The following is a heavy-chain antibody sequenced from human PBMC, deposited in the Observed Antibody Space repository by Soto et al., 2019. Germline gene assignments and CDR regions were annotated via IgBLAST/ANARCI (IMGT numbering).Heavy chain of an antibody. CDR1: GGSIDTRNW. V-gene: IGHV4-4*02. CDR3: AREGFDHRTDS. J-gene: IGHJ4*02. Sequence: QVQLQESGPGLVKPSETLSLTCAVSGGSIDTRNWWSWYRRPPGKGLEWIGGMYPSGSSNRNPSLNSRVTISLDTSNNHFSLKLTSLTAADTAIYYCAREGFDHRTDSWGQGIPVTVSS. CDR2: MYPSGSS.